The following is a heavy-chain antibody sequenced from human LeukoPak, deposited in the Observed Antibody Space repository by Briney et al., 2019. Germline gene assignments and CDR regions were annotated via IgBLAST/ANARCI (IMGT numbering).Heavy chain of an antibody. CDR3: ARRGVWGSYREYYFDY. CDR2: IYYSGST. Sequence: PSETLSLTCTVSGGSISSSSYYWGWIRQPPGKGLEWIGSIYYSGSTYYNPSLKSRVTISVDTSKNQFSLKLSSVTAADTAVYYCARRGVWGSYREYYFDYWGQGTLVTVSS. D-gene: IGHD3-16*02. V-gene: IGHV4-39*01. J-gene: IGHJ4*02. CDR1: GGSISSSSYY.